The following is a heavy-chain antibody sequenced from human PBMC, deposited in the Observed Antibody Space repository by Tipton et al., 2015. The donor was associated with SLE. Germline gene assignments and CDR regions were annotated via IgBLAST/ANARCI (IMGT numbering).Heavy chain of an antibody. J-gene: IGHJ6*02. CDR1: GASFSGYY. V-gene: IGHV4-34*01. CDR2: INESGSS. D-gene: IGHD4/OR15-4a*01. Sequence: TLSLTCGVYGASFSGYYWNWIRQPLGKGLEWIGEINESGSSKYNPSLKSGVTISIDTSKSQFSLKVSSMTAADTAVYYCARGDYPYGMDVWGQGTTVTVS. CDR3: ARGDYPYGMDV.